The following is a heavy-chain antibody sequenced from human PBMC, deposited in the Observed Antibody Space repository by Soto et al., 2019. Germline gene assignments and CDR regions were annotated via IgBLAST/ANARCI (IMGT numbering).Heavy chain of an antibody. V-gene: IGHV4-31*03. CDR3: AGGYCSGGSCFRFDY. CDR1: GGSISSGGYY. D-gene: IGHD2-15*01. J-gene: IGHJ4*02. Sequence: SETLSLTCTVSGGSISSGGYYWSWIRQHPGKGLEWIGYIYYSGSTYYNPSLKSRVTISVDTSKNQFSLKLSSVTAADTAVYYCAGGYCSGGSCFRFDYWGQGTLVTVSA. CDR2: IYYSGST.